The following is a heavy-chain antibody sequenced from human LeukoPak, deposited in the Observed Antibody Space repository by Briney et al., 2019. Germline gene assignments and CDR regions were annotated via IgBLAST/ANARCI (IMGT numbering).Heavy chain of an antibody. J-gene: IGHJ4*02. D-gene: IGHD2-15*01. CDR2: ISSSSSAI. Sequence: GGSLRLSCAASGFTFSRFGMNWVRQAQGKGLEWISYISSSSSAIYYADSVKGRFTISRDNAKNSLYLQMSSLRDEDTAVYYCAQKGGTDHWGQGTLVTVSS. CDR3: AQKGGTDH. V-gene: IGHV3-48*02. CDR1: GFTFSRFG.